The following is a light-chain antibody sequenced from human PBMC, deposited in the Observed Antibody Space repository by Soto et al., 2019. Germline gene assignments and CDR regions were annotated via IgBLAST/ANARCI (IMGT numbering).Light chain of an antibody. CDR2: GAF. Sequence: EIVLTQSPGTLSLSPGERASLSCRASQSVSSNSLAWYQQKPGQPPRLLISGAFSRATGIPDRFSGSGSETDFTLTISRLEPEDFAVYYCHQYATPSYTFGQGTKLEIK. J-gene: IGKJ2*01. CDR3: HQYATPSYT. V-gene: IGKV3-20*01. CDR1: QSVSSNS.